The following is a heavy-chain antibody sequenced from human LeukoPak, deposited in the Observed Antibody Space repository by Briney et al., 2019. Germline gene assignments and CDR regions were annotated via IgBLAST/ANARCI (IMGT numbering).Heavy chain of an antibody. J-gene: IGHJ4*02. V-gene: IGHV3-49*03. CDR2: ISGGTT. CDR3: SRGSGWLSVY. Sequence: GGSLRLSCTASGFTFCDYLMSWFRQAPGKGLEWIGFISGGTTEYAASVKGRFTISRDDSTSIAYLQMNSLTTEDTAVYYCSRGSGWLSVYWGQGTLVTVSS. D-gene: IGHD6-19*01. CDR1: GFTFCDYL.